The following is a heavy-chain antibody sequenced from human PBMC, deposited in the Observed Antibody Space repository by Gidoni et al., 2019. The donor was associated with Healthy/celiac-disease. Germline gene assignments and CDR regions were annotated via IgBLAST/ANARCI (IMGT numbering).Heavy chain of an antibody. CDR2: INTNTVHP. CDR1: GYTFTSYA. CDR3: ARGGIAVAGTFPGGY. D-gene: IGHD6-19*01. J-gene: IGHJ4*02. V-gene: IGHV7-4-1*02. Sequence: QVQLGQSGSELKKPGASVKGSCKASGYTFTSYAMNWVRQAPGQGLEWMGWINTNTVHPTYAQCFTGRFVFSLDTSVSTAYLQISSLKAEDTAVYYCARGGIAVAGTFPGGYWGQGTLVTVSS.